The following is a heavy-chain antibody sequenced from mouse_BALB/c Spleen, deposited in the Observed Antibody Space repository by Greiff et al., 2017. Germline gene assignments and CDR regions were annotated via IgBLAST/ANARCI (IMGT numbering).Heavy chain of an antibody. Sequence: EVQLQQSGPELVKPGASVKISCKASGYSFTGYYMHWVKQSHVKSLEWIGRINPYNGATSYNQNFKDKASLTVDKSSSTAYMELHSLTSEDSAVYYCARGRHYYGPCYFDYWGQGTTLTVSS. CDR3: ARGRHYYGPCYFDY. CDR1: GYSFTGYY. J-gene: IGHJ2*01. CDR2: INPYNGAT. D-gene: IGHD1-2*01. V-gene: IGHV1-31*01.